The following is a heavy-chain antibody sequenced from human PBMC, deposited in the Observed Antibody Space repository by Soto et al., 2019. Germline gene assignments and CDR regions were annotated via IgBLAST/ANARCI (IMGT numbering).Heavy chain of an antibody. D-gene: IGHD2-2*01. J-gene: IGHJ5*02. CDR3: VRGGFLSHDHVIIAPATLGFDP. Sequence: ASVKVTCKASGYTFTTYDINWVRQAPGQGLEWMGWMNPNRTNTGYAEKFQGRVTMTRDTSISTAYMELSSLRYDDTAVYYCVRGGFLSHDHVIIAPATLGFDPWGQGTLVTVSS. V-gene: IGHV1-8*01. CDR2: MNPNRTNT. CDR1: GYTFTTYD.